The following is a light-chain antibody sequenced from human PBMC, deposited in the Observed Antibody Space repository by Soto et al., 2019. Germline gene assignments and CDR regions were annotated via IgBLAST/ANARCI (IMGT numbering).Light chain of an antibody. V-gene: IGLV2-11*01. Sequence: QSALTQPRSVSGSPGQSVTISCTGTSSDVGGYNYVSWYQQHPGKVPKLMIFDVTKRPSGVPDRFSGSKSGNTASLTISWLHAEDEDDYHCCSYAGSYILIFGGWTKLTVL. CDR3: CSYAGSYILI. J-gene: IGLJ2*01. CDR1: SSDVGGYNY. CDR2: DVT.